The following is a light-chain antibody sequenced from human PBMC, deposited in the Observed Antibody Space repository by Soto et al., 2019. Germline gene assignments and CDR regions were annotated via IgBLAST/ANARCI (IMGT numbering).Light chain of an antibody. V-gene: IGKV1-9*01. CDR3: QQFNSYPIT. Sequence: DIQLTQSPSFLSASVGDRVTITCRASEDISSVLSWYQQKPGKIPKLLISIASTLQSGVPSRFSGSGSGTEFTLTISGLQPEDFATYYCQQFNSYPITCGQGTRLDI. J-gene: IGKJ5*01. CDR2: IAS. CDR1: EDISSV.